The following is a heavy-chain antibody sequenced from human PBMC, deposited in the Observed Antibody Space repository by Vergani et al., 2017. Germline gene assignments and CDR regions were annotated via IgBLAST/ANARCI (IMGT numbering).Heavy chain of an antibody. CDR1: GFTFSSYG. CDR3: AKVGGTVATSPPPESYGMDV. J-gene: IGHJ6*02. Sequence: QVQLVESGGGVVQPGRSLRLSCAASGFTFSSYGMHWVRQAPGKGLEWVAVISYDGSNKYYADSVKGRFTISRDNSKNTLYLQMNSLRAEDTAVYYCAKVGGTVATSPPPESYGMDVWGQGTTVTVSS. D-gene: IGHD5-12*01. CDR2: ISYDGSNK. V-gene: IGHV3-30*18.